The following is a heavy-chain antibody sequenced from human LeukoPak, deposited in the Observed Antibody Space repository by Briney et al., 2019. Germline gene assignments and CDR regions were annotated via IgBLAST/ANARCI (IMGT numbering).Heavy chain of an antibody. Sequence: GGSLRLSCAASGFTFSDHYMSWIRQAPGRGLEWISYISDSGTTIDYADSVKGRFTISRDNAKNSLYLQMKSLRAEDTAVYYCARESVIRGVSHFDYWGQGTLVTVSA. CDR1: GFTFSDHY. CDR2: ISDSGTTI. D-gene: IGHD3-10*01. V-gene: IGHV3-11*01. CDR3: ARESVIRGVSHFDY. J-gene: IGHJ4*02.